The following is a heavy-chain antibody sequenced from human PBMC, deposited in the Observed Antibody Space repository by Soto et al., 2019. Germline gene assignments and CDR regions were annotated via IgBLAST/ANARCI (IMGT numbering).Heavy chain of an antibody. D-gene: IGHD1-26*01. V-gene: IGHV3-20*01. CDR1: GFTSDDYG. CDR2: IDWNGGST. Sequence: GGSLRPSCAASGFTSDDYGMSWARQAPGKGLEWVSGIDWNGGSTDYADSVKGQFTISRDSAKNYLYLQMNSLRAEDTDLYHCARDSIQVGATPDAFDIWGQGTMVTVSS. CDR3: ARDSIQVGATPDAFDI. J-gene: IGHJ3*02.